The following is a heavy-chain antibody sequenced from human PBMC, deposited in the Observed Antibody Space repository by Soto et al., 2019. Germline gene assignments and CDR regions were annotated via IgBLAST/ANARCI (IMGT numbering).Heavy chain of an antibody. CDR3: EAEMTFGKLSVV. V-gene: IGHV1-69*01. D-gene: IGHD3-16*02. J-gene: IGHJ6*02. Sequence: QVHLVQSGAEVKKPGSSVKVSCKASGDTDTNYVISWVRQAPGQGLEWMGGIFPKFGTTYSAQKLQDRLTITADESTSTVYMQLSSLRLDDTAVYYCEAEMTFGKLSVVWGQGTTVTVSS. CDR2: IFPKFGTT. CDR1: GDTDTNYV.